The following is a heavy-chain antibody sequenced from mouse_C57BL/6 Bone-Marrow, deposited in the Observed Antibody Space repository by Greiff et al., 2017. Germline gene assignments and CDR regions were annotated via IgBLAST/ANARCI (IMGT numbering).Heavy chain of an antibody. Sequence: VQLQQPGAELVKPGASVKLSCKASGYTFTSYWMHWVKQRPGQGLEWIGMIHPNSGSTNYPEKFKSKATLTVDKSSSTAYLQLSRLTSEDSAVYYCAGGEDSNCVGYYYAMDYWGQGTSVTVSS. V-gene: IGHV1-64*01. CDR3: AGGEDSNCVGYYYAMDY. J-gene: IGHJ4*01. D-gene: IGHD2-5*01. CDR1: GYTFTSYW. CDR2: IHPNSGST.